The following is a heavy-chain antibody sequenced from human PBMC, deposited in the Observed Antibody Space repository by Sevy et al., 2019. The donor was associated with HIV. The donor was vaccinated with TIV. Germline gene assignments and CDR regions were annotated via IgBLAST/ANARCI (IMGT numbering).Heavy chain of an antibody. J-gene: IGHJ4*02. CDR3: ARDLGTGYFDS. Sequence: GGSLRLSCAATGFTFSDYYMSWIRQAPGKGLEWVSYISRSGSTTNYADSVKGRFTISRDNAKNSLYLQINSLRAEDTAVYYCARDLGTGYFDSWGQGTLVTVSS. V-gene: IGHV3-11*01. CDR1: GFTFSDYY. D-gene: IGHD1-26*01. CDR2: ISRSGSTT.